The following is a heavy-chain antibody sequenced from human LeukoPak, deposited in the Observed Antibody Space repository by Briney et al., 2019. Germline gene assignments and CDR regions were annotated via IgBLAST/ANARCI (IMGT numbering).Heavy chain of an antibody. CDR2: IRGTGGTA. J-gene: IGHJ3*02. CDR1: GFTFSDYA. CDR3: GKDPNGDYVGAFDI. Sequence: GGSLTLSCAASGFTFSDYALIWVRQAPGKGLEWISAIRGTGGTAYYADSVKGWCTISRDNSRNTVYLKMNSLRAEDTALYFCGKDPNGDYVGAFDIWGQGTRVTVSS. D-gene: IGHD4-17*01. V-gene: IGHV3-23*01.